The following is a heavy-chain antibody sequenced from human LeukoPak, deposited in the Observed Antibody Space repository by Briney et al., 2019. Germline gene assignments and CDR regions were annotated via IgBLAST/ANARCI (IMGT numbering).Heavy chain of an antibody. CDR3: ARFYGDYGSGY. D-gene: IGHD4-17*01. V-gene: IGHV3-21*01. CDR2: ISSSSSYI. Sequence: GGSLRLSCAASGFTFSSYSMNWVRQAPGKGLEWVSSISSSSSYIYYADSVKGRFTISRDNAKISLYLQMNSLRAEDTAVYYCARFYGDYGSGYWGQGTLVTVSS. J-gene: IGHJ4*02. CDR1: GFTFSSYS.